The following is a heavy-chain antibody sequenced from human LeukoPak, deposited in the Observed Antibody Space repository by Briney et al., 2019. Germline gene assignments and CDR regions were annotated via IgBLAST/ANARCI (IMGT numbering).Heavy chain of an antibody. V-gene: IGHV3-11*01. J-gene: IGHJ4*02. CDR2: ISSSGVTI. Sequence: PGGSLRLSCAASGFTFSDYYMSWVRQAPGKGLEWISYISSSGVTIFYADSVKGRFTISRDNAKNSPYLQMNSLRAEDTALYFCARDGGIVGARFDYWGQGILVTVSS. CDR1: GFTFSDYY. D-gene: IGHD1-26*01. CDR3: ARDGGIVGARFDY.